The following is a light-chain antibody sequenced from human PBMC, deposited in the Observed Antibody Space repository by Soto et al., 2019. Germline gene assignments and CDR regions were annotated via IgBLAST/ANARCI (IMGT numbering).Light chain of an antibody. CDR2: AAS. Sequence: DIQMTQSPTSLSASVGDRVTITCRASQDIRNFVAWYQQKPGKAPKLLIYAASTLQSGVPSRFSGSGSGTDFTLTIHSLQPEDVAAYSCQQYSSVPVFGPGTKVEIK. CDR3: QQYSSVPV. CDR1: QDIRNF. J-gene: IGKJ3*01. V-gene: IGKV1-27*01.